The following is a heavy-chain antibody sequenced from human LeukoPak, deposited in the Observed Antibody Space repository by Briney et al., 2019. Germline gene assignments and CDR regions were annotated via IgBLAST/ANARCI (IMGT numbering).Heavy chain of an antibody. CDR3: ARNRHLDY. CDR1: GFTFSSYC. J-gene: IGHJ4*02. Sequence: GGSLRLSCAATGFTFSSYCMSRVRQAPGKGLEWVANIKEDGSEKYYVDSVKGRFTISRDNAKNSLDLQMNSLRAEDTAVYYCARNRHLDYWGQGTLVTVSS. CDR2: IKEDGSEK. V-gene: IGHV3-7*05.